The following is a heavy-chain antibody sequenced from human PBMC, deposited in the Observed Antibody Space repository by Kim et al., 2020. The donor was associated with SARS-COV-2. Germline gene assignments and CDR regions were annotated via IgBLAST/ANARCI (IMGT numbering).Heavy chain of an antibody. V-gene: IGHV1-46*01. J-gene: IGHJ6*02. CDR3: AREPLGYCSSTSCYNDYYYYGMDV. Sequence: ASVKVSCKASGYTFTSYYMHWVRQAPGQGLEWMGIINPSGGSTSYAQKFQGRVTMTRDTSTSTVYMELSSLRSEDTAVYYCAREPLGYCSSTSCYNDYYYYGMDVWGQGTTVTVSS. D-gene: IGHD2-2*02. CDR2: INPSGGST. CDR1: GYTFTSYY.